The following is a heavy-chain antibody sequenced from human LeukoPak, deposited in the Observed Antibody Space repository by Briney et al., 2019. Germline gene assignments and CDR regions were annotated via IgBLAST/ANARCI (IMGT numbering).Heavy chain of an antibody. CDR1: GFTFSSYW. D-gene: IGHD3-10*01. V-gene: IGHV3-7*05. CDR2: IKQDGSEK. J-gene: IGHJ4*02. Sequence: GGSLRLSCAASGFTFSSYWMSWVRQAPGKGLEWVANIKQDGSEKYYVDSVKGRFTISRDSAKNSLYLQMNSLRAEDTGVYYCRRYRVTRIRGVNYYIDYWGQGTLVTVSS. CDR3: RRYRVTRIRGVNYYIDY.